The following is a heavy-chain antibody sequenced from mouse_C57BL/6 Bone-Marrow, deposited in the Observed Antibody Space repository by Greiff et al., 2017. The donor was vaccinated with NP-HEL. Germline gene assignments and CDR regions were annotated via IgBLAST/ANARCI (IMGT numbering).Heavy chain of an antibody. Sequence: QVQLQQPGAELVRPGSSVKLSCKASGYTFTSYWMHWVKQRPIQGLEWIGNIDPSDSETHYNQKFKDKATLTVDKSSSTAYMQLSSLTSEDSAVYYCARGDYDYDGGYWYFDVWGTGTTVTVSS. CDR3: ARGDYDYDGGYWYFDV. V-gene: IGHV1-52*01. J-gene: IGHJ1*03. D-gene: IGHD2-4*01. CDR2: IDPSDSET. CDR1: GYTFTSYW.